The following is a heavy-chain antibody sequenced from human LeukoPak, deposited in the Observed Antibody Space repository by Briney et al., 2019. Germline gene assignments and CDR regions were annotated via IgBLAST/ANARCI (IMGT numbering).Heavy chain of an antibody. J-gene: IGHJ6*03. D-gene: IGHD3-10*01. CDR1: GFTFSNAW. CDR2: IKSKTDGGTT. CDR3: ARGSYGSGIKVYYYYMDV. Sequence: GGSLRLSCAASGFTFSNAWMSWVRQASGKGLEWVGRIKSKTDGGTTDYAAPVKGRFTISRDDSNNTLYLQMNSLRAEDTAVYYCARGSYGSGIKVYYYYMDVWGKGTTVTISS. V-gene: IGHV3-15*05.